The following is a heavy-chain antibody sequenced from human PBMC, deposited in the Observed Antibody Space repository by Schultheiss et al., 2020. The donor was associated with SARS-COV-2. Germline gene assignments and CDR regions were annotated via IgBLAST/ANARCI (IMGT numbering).Heavy chain of an antibody. V-gene: IGHV3-21*01. CDR3: ARATEDIVVVPAAHFDY. D-gene: IGHD2-2*01. CDR1: GFTFSSYS. J-gene: IGHJ4*02. CDR2: ISSSSSYI. Sequence: GGSLRLSCAASGFTFSSYSMNWVRQAPGKGLEWVSSISSSSSYIYYADSVKGRFTISRDNSKNTLYLQMNSLRAEDTAVYYCARATEDIVVVPAAHFDYWGQGTLVTVSS.